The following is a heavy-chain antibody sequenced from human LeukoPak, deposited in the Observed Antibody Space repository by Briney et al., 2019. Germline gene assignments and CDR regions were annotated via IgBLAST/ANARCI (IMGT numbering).Heavy chain of an antibody. D-gene: IGHD5-18*01. CDR3: ARVLGYTGWFDP. V-gene: IGHV1-69*06. Sequence: AASVKVSCKASGGTFSSYAISWVRQAPGQGLEWMGGIIPIFGTANYAQKFQGRVTITADKSTSTAYMELSSLRSEDTAVYYCARVLGYTGWFDPWGQGTLVTVSS. J-gene: IGHJ5*02. CDR2: IIPIFGTA. CDR1: GGTFSSYA.